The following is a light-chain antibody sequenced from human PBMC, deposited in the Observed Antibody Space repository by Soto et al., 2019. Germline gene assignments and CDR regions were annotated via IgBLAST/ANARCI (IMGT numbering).Light chain of an antibody. CDR2: DVS. V-gene: IGLV2-14*01. CDR3: CSYTSSDTYV. Sequence: QSALTQPASVSGSPGQSITIFCTGTSSDVGGYDFVSWYQQHPGKAPKVMIYDVSNRPSGVSNRFSGSKSGNTASLTISGLQAEDEADYYCCSYTSSDTYVFGTGTKVTVL. CDR1: SSDVGGYDF. J-gene: IGLJ1*01.